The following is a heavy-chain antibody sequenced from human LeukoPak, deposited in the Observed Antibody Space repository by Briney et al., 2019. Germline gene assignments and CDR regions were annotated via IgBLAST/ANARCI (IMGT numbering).Heavy chain of an antibody. Sequence: SETLSLTCTVSGGSVSSSSYYWTWIRQPPGKGLEYIGYIYYSGSTNYNPSFKSRVTMPVDTSKNQFSLRLSSVTAADTAVYYCARDFPSGAAFDYWGQGTLVTVSS. V-gene: IGHV4-61*01. CDR1: GGSVSSSSYY. CDR3: ARDFPSGAAFDY. J-gene: IGHJ4*02. D-gene: IGHD3-10*01. CDR2: IYYSGST.